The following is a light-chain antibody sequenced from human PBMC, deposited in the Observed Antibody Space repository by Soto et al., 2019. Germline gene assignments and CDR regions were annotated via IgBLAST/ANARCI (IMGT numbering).Light chain of an antibody. CDR1: SSDVGGYNY. Sequence: QSALTQPPSASGSPGQSVTISCTGTSSDVGGYNYVSWYQQHPGKAPKLMIYEVSKQPSGVPDRFSGSKSGNTASLTVSGLQAEEEADYYCSSYAGSNNLIFGGGTQLTVL. CDR3: SSYAGSNNLI. V-gene: IGLV2-8*01. CDR2: EVS. J-gene: IGLJ2*01.